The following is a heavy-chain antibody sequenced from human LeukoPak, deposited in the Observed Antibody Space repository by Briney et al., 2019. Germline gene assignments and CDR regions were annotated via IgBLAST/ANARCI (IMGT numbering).Heavy chain of an antibody. CDR1: GFSLSSYA. D-gene: IGHD2-15*01. Sequence: GGSLRLSCAASGFSLSSYAMSWVRQAPGKGLEWVSAISSSDDGTYHAGSVRGRFTISRDSSKNKLYLQTNNLRTEDAAIYYCAKAPVTSCRGAFCYPLDSWGQGTLVTVSS. J-gene: IGHJ4*02. V-gene: IGHV3-23*01. CDR3: AKAPVTSCRGAFCYPLDS. CDR2: ISSSDDGT.